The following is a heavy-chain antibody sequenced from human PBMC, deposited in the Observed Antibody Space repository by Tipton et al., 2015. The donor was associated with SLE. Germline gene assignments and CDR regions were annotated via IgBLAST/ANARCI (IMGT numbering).Heavy chain of an antibody. J-gene: IGHJ4*02. V-gene: IGHV4-61*05. CDR1: SGSVTRSSSY. CDR2: IYDSGST. Sequence: TLSLTCSVASGSVTRSSSYWGWVRQPPGKGLEWIGYIYDSGSTNFNPSLKSRVTISLDTSRNQFSLKLTSVTAADTALYFCVGQMLGPHTFDYWGQGALVTVSS. CDR3: VGQMLGPHTFDY. D-gene: IGHD2-8*01.